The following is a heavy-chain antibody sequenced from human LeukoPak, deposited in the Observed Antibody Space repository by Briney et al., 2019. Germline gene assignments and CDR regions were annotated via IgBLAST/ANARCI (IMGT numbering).Heavy chain of an antibody. Sequence: GGSLRLSCAASGFSFSRYPMGWVRQAPGKGLEWVSGISAGGDGTYHADPVKGRFTISRDNSKNTLYLQMNSLRAEDTAEYYCAKSLLTTATGTGRAFDIWGQGTMVTVSS. V-gene: IGHV3-23*01. D-gene: IGHD1-1*01. CDR2: ISAGGDGT. J-gene: IGHJ3*02. CDR3: AKSLLTTATGTGRAFDI. CDR1: GFSFSRYP.